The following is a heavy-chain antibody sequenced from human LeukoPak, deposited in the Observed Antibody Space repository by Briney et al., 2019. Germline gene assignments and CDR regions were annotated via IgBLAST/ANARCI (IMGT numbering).Heavy chain of an antibody. CDR1: GYTFTSYG. D-gene: IGHD3-22*01. Sequence: GASVKVSCKASGYTFTSYGISWVRQAPGQGLEWMGWISAYNGNTSYAQKLQDRVSMTTDTSATTAYMELRNLTSDDTAVYYCVKTYYYDSSGYSDDAFDIWGQGTMVTVSS. J-gene: IGHJ3*02. CDR2: ISAYNGNT. CDR3: VKTYYYDSSGYSDDAFDI. V-gene: IGHV1-18*01.